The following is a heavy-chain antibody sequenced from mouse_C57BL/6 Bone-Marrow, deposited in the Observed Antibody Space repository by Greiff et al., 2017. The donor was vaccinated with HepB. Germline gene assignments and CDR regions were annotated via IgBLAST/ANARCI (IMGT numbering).Heavy chain of an antibody. CDR1: GYTFTDYE. CDR3: TRTGTVV. Sequence: VHLQQSGAELVRPGASVTLSCKASGYTFTDYEMHWVKQTPVHGLEWIGAIDPETGGTAYNQKFKGKAILTADKSSSTAYMELRSLTSEDSAVYYCTRTGTVVWGQGTTLTVSS. D-gene: IGHD1-1*01. J-gene: IGHJ2*01. V-gene: IGHV1-15*01. CDR2: IDPETGGT.